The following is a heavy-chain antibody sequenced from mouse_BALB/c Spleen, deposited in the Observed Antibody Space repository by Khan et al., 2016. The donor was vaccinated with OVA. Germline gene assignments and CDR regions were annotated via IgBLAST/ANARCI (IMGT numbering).Heavy chain of an antibody. Sequence: EVQLVESGGDLVKPGGSLRLSCAASGFTFSTYGMSWVRQFPDKRLEWVATIKSDGYYTYYPDTVKGRFTISRNNAENTLYLQMSSLKSEDTAIYYCASHLTGSFAYWGQGTLVTVST. CDR2: IKSDGYYT. V-gene: IGHV5-6*01. J-gene: IGHJ3*01. D-gene: IGHD4-1*01. CDR3: ASHLTGSFAY. CDR1: GFTFSTYG.